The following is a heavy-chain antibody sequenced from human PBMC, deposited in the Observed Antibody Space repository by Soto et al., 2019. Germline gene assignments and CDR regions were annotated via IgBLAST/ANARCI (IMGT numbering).Heavy chain of an antibody. Sequence: PGGSLRLSCAASGFTFSSYWMHWVRQAPGKGLVWVSRINSDGSSTSYADSVKGRFTISRDNAKNTLYLQMNSLRAEDTAVYYCARDMGYCSGGSCSTFDYWGQGTLVTVSS. V-gene: IGHV3-74*01. J-gene: IGHJ4*02. D-gene: IGHD2-15*01. CDR2: INSDGSST. CDR1: GFTFSSYW. CDR3: ARDMGYCSGGSCSTFDY.